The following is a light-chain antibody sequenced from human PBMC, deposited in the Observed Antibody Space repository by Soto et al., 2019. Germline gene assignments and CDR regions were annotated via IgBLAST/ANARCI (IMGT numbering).Light chain of an antibody. CDR1: QSISSW. CDR2: KAS. CDR3: QQYISSSPYT. Sequence: DIQMTQSPSTLSASVGDRVTITCRASQSISSWLAWYQKKPGKAPKHLIYKASSLESGAPSSFIGSGSGQAITLTISSQQPDAFSSYYWQQYISSSPYTFGNVTKLQ. V-gene: IGKV1-5*03. J-gene: IGKJ2*01.